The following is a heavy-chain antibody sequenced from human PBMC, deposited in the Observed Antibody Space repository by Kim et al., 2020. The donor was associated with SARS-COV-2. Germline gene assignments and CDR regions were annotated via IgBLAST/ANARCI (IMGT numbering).Heavy chain of an antibody. CDR1: GGSISSGGYS. CDR3: ARYGGYTWYFDL. V-gene: IGHV4-30-2*01. J-gene: IGHJ2*01. D-gene: IGHD5-12*01. Sequence: SETLSLTCAVSGGSISSGGYSWSWIRQPPGKGLEWIGYIYHSGSTYYNPSLKSRVTISVDRSKNQFSLKLSSVTAADTAVYYCARYGGYTWYFDLWGRGTLVTVSS. CDR2: IYHSGST.